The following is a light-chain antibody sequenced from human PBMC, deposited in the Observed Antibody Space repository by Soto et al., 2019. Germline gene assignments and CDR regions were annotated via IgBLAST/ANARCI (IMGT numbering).Light chain of an antibody. CDR1: SSNIGVNY. Sequence: QSVLTQPPSASGTPGQRVTIPCSGSSSNIGVNYVYWYQQLPGTAPKLLIYTNNERPSGVHDRFSGSKSGTSASLAISGLRYEDEADYLCPTWDDSLSGVVFGGGTKLTVL. J-gene: IGLJ2*01. CDR3: PTWDDSLSGVV. CDR2: TNN. V-gene: IGLV1-47*01.